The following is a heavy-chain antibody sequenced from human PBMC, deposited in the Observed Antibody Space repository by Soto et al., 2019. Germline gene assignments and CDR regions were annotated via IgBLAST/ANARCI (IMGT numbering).Heavy chain of an antibody. J-gene: IGHJ6*03. CDR2: IIPIVDIA. V-gene: IGHV1-69*02. Sequence: QVQLVQSGAEVKKPGSSVKVSCKASGGTFSNYFISWLRQAPGQGLEWMGRIIPIVDIADYAEKFQGRVTTTADKSTSTAYMELSSLRSEDTAVYYCARANYYGSGTYYNNYYYYMDVWGKGTTVTVSS. CDR3: ARANYYGSGTYYNNYYYYMDV. CDR1: GGTFSNYF. D-gene: IGHD3-10*01.